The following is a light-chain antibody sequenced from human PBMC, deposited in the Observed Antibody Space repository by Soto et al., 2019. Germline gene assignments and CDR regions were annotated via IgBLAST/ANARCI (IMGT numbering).Light chain of an antibody. CDR1: QSISSSY. CDR3: QQYGSSPWT. CDR2: VAS. J-gene: IGKJ1*01. V-gene: IGKV3-20*01. Sequence: EIVLTQSPGTLSLSPGERATLSCRASQSISSSYLAWYQQKPGQAPRLLIYVASSRATGIPDRFSGSGPGTDLTVTISRLEPEDFAVYYCQQYGSSPWTFGQGTRVEVK.